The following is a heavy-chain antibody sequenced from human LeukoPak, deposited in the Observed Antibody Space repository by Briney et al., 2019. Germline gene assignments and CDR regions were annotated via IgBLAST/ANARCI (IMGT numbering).Heavy chain of an antibody. Sequence: SETLSLTCTVSGRSLSRYYWSWIRQPSGEGLEWIGRISPSGTTNYNPSLKSRATMSLNTSKSQISLKFCSVTAADTAVYYRARVQVPDITGAFHLCGQGIMVSVSS. V-gene: IGHV4-4*07. CDR1: GRSLSRYY. J-gene: IGHJ3*01. CDR2: ISPSGTT. D-gene: IGHD3-3*01. CDR3: ARVQVPDITGAFHL.